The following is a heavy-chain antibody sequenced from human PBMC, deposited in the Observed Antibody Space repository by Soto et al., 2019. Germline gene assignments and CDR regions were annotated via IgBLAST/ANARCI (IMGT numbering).Heavy chain of an antibody. CDR1: GFMFSAYW. V-gene: IGHV3-7*01. CDR2: IKQDGSEK. CDR3: VRDFDV. Sequence: EVQLVESGGGLVQPGGSLRLSCTASGFMFSAYWMSWVRQAPGKGLEWVANIKQDGSEKYYVDSLKGRFTISRVNAANSLSLQMDTLSPEDTAVYYCVRDFDVWGSGSLVALSS. J-gene: IGHJ2*01.